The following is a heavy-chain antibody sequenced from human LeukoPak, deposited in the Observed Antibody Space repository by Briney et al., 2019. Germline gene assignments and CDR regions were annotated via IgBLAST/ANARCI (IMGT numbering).Heavy chain of an antibody. J-gene: IGHJ6*02. CDR1: GVTVSAYS. CDR3: ARYSYSWGMDV. Sequence: GGSLRLSCAASGVTVSAYSMSWVRQAPGKGRKWGSLMYSGGTTYYAASVNGRFTLSRDNSKDRRFLEMNSLRAQDTAVYLCARYSYSWGMDVWGQGTTVTVSS. CDR2: MYSGGTT. V-gene: IGHV3-53*01.